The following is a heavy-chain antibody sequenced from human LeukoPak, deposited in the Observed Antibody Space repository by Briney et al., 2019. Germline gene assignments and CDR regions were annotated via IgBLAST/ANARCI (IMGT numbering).Heavy chain of an antibody. D-gene: IGHD1-26*01. V-gene: IGHV4-30-2*01. CDR2: IYHSGST. J-gene: IGHJ4*02. CDR1: GGSISSGGYY. CDR3: ARVQWEPYYFDY. Sequence: SETLSLTCTVSGGSISSGGYYWSWIRQPPGKGLEWIGYIYHSGSTYYNPSLKSRVTISVDRSKNQFSLKLSSVTAADTAVYYCARVQWEPYYFDYWGQGTLVTVSS.